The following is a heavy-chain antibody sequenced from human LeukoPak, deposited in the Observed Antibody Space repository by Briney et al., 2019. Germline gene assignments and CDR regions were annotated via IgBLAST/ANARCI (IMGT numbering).Heavy chain of an antibody. CDR2: IRYDGSNK. D-gene: IGHD3-22*01. Sequence: GGSLRLSCAASGFTFSSYGMHWVRQAPGKGLEWVAFIRYDGSNKYYADSVKGRFTISRDNSKNTLYLQMNSLRAEDTAVYYCAKDRVETMTIDYWGQGTLVTVSS. CDR3: AKDRVETMTIDY. J-gene: IGHJ4*02. CDR1: GFTFSSYG. V-gene: IGHV3-30*02.